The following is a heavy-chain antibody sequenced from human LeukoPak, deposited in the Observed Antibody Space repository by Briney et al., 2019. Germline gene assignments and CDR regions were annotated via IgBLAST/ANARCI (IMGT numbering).Heavy chain of an antibody. CDR1: GFTVSSNY. CDR2: IYSGGST. D-gene: IGHD3-3*01. CDR3: ARDIRFLEWLSPQYGMDV. J-gene: IGHJ6*02. V-gene: IGHV3-66*02. Sequence: GGSLRLSCAAPGFTVSSNYMSWVRQAPGKGLEWVSVIYSGGSTYYADSVKGRFTISRDNSKNTLYLQMNSLRAEDTAVYYCARDIRFLEWLSPQYGMDVWGQGTTVTVSS.